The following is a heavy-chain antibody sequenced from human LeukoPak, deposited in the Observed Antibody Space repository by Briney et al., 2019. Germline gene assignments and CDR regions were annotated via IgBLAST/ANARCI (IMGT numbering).Heavy chain of an antibody. D-gene: IGHD2-15*01. J-gene: IGHJ1*01. Sequence: GGSLRLSCAASGFTFSSYAMSWVRQAPGKGLEWVSAISGSSDNTNYADSVKGRFTISRDNSKNTLYLQMNSLRAEDTAVYYCAKDLTRVVVAAIGDFQHWGQGTLVTVSS. CDR1: GFTFSSYA. CDR3: AKDLTRVVVAAIGDFQH. V-gene: IGHV3-23*01. CDR2: ISGSSDNT.